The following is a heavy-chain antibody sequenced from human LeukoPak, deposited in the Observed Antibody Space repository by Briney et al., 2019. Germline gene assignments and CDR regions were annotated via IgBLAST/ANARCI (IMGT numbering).Heavy chain of an antibody. CDR3: ARGPGCSGGSCPLNY. Sequence: VSSVNVCCKASACSFSSYDISRVRQAPGQGLEWMGVIIPIFGTANYAQKVQGRVTITADESTSTAYMELSSLRSEDTAVYYCARGPGCSGGSCPLNYWGQGTLVTVSS. V-gene: IGHV1-69*13. CDR2: IIPIFGTA. D-gene: IGHD2-15*01. J-gene: IGHJ4*02. CDR1: ACSFSSYD.